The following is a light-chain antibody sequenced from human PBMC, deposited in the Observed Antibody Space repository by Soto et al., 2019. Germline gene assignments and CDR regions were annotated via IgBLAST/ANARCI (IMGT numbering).Light chain of an antibody. CDR2: SAS. CDR1: QDISNF. J-gene: IGKJ2*01. CDR3: QQVKSYPYT. V-gene: IGKV1-9*01. Sequence: IQLTQSPSPLSASVGDRVTIACRASQDISNFLAWYQQRPGKAPKLLIYSASTLQTGVPSRFSGSGSGTDFTLTSSSLQPEDFATYYCQQVKSYPYTSGQGTKLEI.